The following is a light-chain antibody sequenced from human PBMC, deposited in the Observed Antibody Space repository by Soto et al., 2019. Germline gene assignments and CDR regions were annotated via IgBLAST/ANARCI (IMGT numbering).Light chain of an antibody. CDR1: TIDVDSSNY. J-gene: IGLJ1*01. CDR3: CSYATTFYV. Sequence: QSVLTQPRSVSGSPGQSVTISCTGPTIDVDSSNYVSWYQQHPGKAPKLMIYDVSERPSGVPDRFSGSKSGSTASLTISGLHAEDEADYYCCSYATTFYVFGSGTKLTVL. V-gene: IGLV2-11*01. CDR2: DVS.